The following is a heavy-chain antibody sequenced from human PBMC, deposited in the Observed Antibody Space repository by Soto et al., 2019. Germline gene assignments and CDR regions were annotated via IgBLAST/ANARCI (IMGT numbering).Heavy chain of an antibody. CDR3: ARGRMGVILHYMDV. V-gene: IGHV3-11*01. CDR1: GFTFSDYY. Sequence: AGSLRLSCAASGFTFSDYYMSWIRQAPGKGLEWVSYISSSGSTIYYADSVKGRFTISRDNAKNSLYLQMNSLRAEDTAVYYCARGRMGVILHYMDVWGKGTTVTVPS. J-gene: IGHJ6*03. D-gene: IGHD3-10*01. CDR2: ISSSGSTI.